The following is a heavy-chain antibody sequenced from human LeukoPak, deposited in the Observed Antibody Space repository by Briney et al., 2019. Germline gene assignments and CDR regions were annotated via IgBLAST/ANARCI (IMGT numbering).Heavy chain of an antibody. CDR1: GFTFDDCA. J-gene: IGHJ4*02. CDR2: ISWNSGSI. D-gene: IGHD3-22*01. CDR3: ATRATYYYDNSGYWGFDY. V-gene: IGHV3-9*01. Sequence: PGRSLRLSCAASGFTFDDCAMHWVRQAPGKGLEWVSGISWNSGSIGYADSVKGRFTISRDNAKNSLYLQMNSLRAEDTAVYYCATRATYYYDNSGYWGFDYWGQGTLVTVSS.